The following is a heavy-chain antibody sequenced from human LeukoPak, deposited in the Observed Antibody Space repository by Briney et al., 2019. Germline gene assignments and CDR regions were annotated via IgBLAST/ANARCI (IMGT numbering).Heavy chain of an antibody. CDR1: GGTFNSYA. Sequence: VASVKVSFKASGGTFNSYAISWVRQAPGQGLEWMGGIMPLFGTANYAQEFQGRVTFTTDESASTAYMEVSSLRSEDTAVYYCASGSLGDGYGVGDYYQYMDVWGKGTTVTVSS. V-gene: IGHV1-69*05. D-gene: IGHD5-24*01. CDR3: ASGSLGDGYGVGDYYQYMDV. CDR2: IMPLFGTA. J-gene: IGHJ6*03.